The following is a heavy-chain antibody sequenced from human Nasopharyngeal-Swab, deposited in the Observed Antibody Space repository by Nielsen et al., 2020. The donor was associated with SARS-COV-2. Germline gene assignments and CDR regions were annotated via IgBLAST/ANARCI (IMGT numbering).Heavy chain of an antibody. CDR3: ARDRDDTSGWSDAFDI. V-gene: IGHV7-4-1*02. D-gene: IGHD6-19*01. Sequence: WVRQAPGQGLEWMGWINTNTGNPTYVQGFTGRFVFSLDTSVSTAYLQISSLKAEDTAVYYCARDRDDTSGWSDAFDIWGQGTMVTVSS. J-gene: IGHJ3*02. CDR2: INTNTGNP.